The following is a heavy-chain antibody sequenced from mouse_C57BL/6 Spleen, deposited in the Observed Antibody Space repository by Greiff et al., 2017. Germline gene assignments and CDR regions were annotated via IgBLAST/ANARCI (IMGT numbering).Heavy chain of an antibody. CDR3: AREGDGSSSWFAY. J-gene: IGHJ3*01. CDR1: GYTFTSYW. CDR2: IYPGSGST. D-gene: IGHD1-1*01. Sequence: QVQLQQSGAELVKPGASVKMSCKASGYTFTSYWITWVKQRPGQGLEWIGDIYPGSGSTNYNEKFKSKATLTVDTSSSTAYMQLSSLTSEDSAVYYCAREGDGSSSWFAYWGQGTLVTVSA. V-gene: IGHV1-55*01.